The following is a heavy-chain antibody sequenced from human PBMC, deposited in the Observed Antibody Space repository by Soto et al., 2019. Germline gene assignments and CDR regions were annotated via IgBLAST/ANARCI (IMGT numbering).Heavy chain of an antibody. Sequence: AXESLKISCQGSGYTFTNYWIGWVRQMPGKGLEWMGVIYPGDSDTKYSPSFQGQVTFSADKSINTAYLQWTSLKASDTAMYFCGRLTGLPHYYSTDVWGQGTTVTVSS. CDR2: IYPGDSDT. CDR1: GYTFTNYW. D-gene: IGHD3-9*01. V-gene: IGHV5-51*01. J-gene: IGHJ6*02. CDR3: GRLTGLPHYYSTDV.